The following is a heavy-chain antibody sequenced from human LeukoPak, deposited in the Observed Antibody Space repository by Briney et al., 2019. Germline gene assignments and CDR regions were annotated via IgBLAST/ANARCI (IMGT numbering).Heavy chain of an antibody. CDR3: ARRDCSSSSCHYYYYYMDV. Sequence: ASVKVSCKASGYTFTSHGISWVRQSPGQGLEWLGWITTYNGNTNYAQKVQDRVTMTSDTSTSTAYMELRSLTSDDTAVYYCARRDCSSSSCHYYYYYMDVWGQGTTVTVSS. CDR1: GYTFTSHG. J-gene: IGHJ6*03. D-gene: IGHD2-2*01. V-gene: IGHV1-18*01. CDR2: ITTYNGNT.